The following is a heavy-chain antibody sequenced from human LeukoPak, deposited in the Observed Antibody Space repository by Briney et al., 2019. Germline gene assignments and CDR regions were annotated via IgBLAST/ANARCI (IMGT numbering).Heavy chain of an antibody. CDR3: ARDMQLDLSLWFDP. CDR2: INAGNGNT. V-gene: IGHV1-3*01. Sequence: ASVKVSCKASGYTFTSYAMHWVRQAPGQRLEWMGWINAGNGNTKYSQKFQGSVTITRDTSASTAYMELSSLRSEDTAVYYCARDMQLDLSLWFDPWGQGTLVTVSS. J-gene: IGHJ5*02. D-gene: IGHD6-13*01. CDR1: GYTFTSYA.